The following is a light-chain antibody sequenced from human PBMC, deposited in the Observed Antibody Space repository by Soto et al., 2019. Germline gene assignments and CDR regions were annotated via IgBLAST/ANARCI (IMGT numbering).Light chain of an antibody. Sequence: DIQMTQSPSTLSASVGDRVTITCRASQSISTWLAWYQQKPGKAPNLLIYKASSLESGVPSRFSGSGSGTEFTLTISSLQADDVATYYCQQYNSYSSGTFGQGTKVEIK. CDR3: QQYNSYSSGT. CDR2: KAS. J-gene: IGKJ1*01. V-gene: IGKV1-5*03. CDR1: QSISTW.